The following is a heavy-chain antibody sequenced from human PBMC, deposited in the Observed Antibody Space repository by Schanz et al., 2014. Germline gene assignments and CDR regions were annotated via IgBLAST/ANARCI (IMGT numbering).Heavy chain of an antibody. Sequence: EEQLVESGGGLVQPGRSLTLSCTTSGFTFTNHALSWVRQAPGQGLQWVGFIRSKDYGGPQEYVAPVKGRFTISRDHSRGLASLHLTSLQADDTGVYHCTRASRTWNNWFDSWGQGTLVIVSS. D-gene: IGHD1-1*01. CDR1: GFTFTNHA. CDR2: IRSKDYGGPQ. V-gene: IGHV3-49*04. J-gene: IGHJ5*01. CDR3: TRASRTWNNWFDS.